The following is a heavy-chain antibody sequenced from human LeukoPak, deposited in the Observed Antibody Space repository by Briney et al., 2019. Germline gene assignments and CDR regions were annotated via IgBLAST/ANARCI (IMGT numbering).Heavy chain of an antibody. D-gene: IGHD3-10*01. CDR1: GFTFNSYT. J-gene: IGHJ4*02. CDR3: VRGRGAGPGAHFDY. V-gene: IGHV3-21*04. Sequence: GGSLRLSCAASGFTFNSYTMNWVRQAPGKGLEWVSSISFSSSYIYYSDSVKGRFTISRDNAKNSLYLQMNSLRAEDAAAYYCVRGRGAGPGAHFDYWGQGTLVTVSS. CDR2: ISFSSSYI.